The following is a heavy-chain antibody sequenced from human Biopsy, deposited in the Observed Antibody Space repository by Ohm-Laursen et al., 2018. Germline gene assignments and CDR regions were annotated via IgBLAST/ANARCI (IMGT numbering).Heavy chain of an antibody. CDR2: IFYRGST. CDR3: ARGYDTSGYYYLS. D-gene: IGHD3-22*01. CDR1: GGSISNNNYY. J-gene: IGHJ5*02. Sequence: SETLSLTCTVSGGSISNNNYYWGWIRQPPGKGLEWIGSIFYRGSTHYKPSLKSRVNISVDTSKNQFSLKLNSVTAADTAVYYWARGYDTSGYYYLSWGQGTLVTVSS. V-gene: IGHV4-39*01.